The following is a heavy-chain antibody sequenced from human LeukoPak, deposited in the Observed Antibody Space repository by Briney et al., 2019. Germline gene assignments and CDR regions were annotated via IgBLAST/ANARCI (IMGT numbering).Heavy chain of an antibody. CDR1: GGSISSGSYY. Sequence: SETLSLTCTVSGGSISSGSYYWSWIRQPAGKGLEWTGRIYTSGSTNYNPSLKSRVTISVDTSKNQFSLKLSSVTAADTAVYYCARAYGSGREYFDYWGQGTLVTVSS. D-gene: IGHD3-10*01. CDR2: IYTSGST. V-gene: IGHV4-61*02. CDR3: ARAYGSGREYFDY. J-gene: IGHJ4*02.